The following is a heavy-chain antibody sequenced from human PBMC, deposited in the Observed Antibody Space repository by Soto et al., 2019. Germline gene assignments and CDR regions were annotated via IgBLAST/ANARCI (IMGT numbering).Heavy chain of an antibody. D-gene: IGHD6-6*01. Sequence: SETLSLTCAVSWVSVSSCDFYWTWIRQRPGKPLDWIGHVYNTGTTYYNPSLKSRVDISVDTSQNQFSLKLRSVTAADAAVYLYASVRMLVAAKDGKSDYFYAMDVWGHGTTVTVSS. CDR1: WVSVSSCDFY. V-gene: IGHV4-61*08. CDR2: VYNTGTT. CDR3: ASVRMLVAAKDGKSDYFYAMDV. J-gene: IGHJ6*02.